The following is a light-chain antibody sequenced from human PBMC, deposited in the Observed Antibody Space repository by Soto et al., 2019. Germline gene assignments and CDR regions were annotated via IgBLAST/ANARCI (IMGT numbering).Light chain of an antibody. CDR1: QSISNW. V-gene: IGKV1-5*03. CDR2: KAS. Sequence: DIQMTQSPSTLSASVGDRVTITCRASQSISNWLAWYQQKPGKAPKLLISKASTLNSGVPSRFSGSGSGTEFTLTISSLQTDDFDIYYCQQYDTFSTFGQGTKVDLK. CDR3: QQYDTFST. J-gene: IGKJ1*01.